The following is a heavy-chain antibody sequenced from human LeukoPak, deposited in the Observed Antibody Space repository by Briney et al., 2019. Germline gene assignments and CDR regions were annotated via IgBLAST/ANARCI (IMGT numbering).Heavy chain of an antibody. D-gene: IGHD2-15*01. Sequence: ASVKVSCKTSVYTFTGYHVHWVRQAPAQGREWVGWFNANSGGTKYAQKLHGRGTITRDTSIGTDYRELTSLISDHTAVYYCARDPYQGKYSLDYWGQGTLVTLAS. CDR1: VYTFTGYH. V-gene: IGHV1-2*02. J-gene: IGHJ4*02. CDR3: ARDPYQGKYSLDY. CDR2: FNANSGGT.